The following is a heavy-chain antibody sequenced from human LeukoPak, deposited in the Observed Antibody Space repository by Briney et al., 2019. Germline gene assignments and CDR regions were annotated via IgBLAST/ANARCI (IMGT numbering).Heavy chain of an antibody. CDR3: AREYYYDSSGALFAY. D-gene: IGHD3-22*01. CDR1: GGSISSGGFS. CDR2: IYHSGST. Sequence: SETLSLTCAVSGGSISSGGFSWSWIRQPPGKGLEWIGYIYHSGSTYYNPSLKSRVTISVDRSKNQFSLKLSSVTAADTAVYYCAREYYYDSSGALFAYWGQGTLVTVSS. J-gene: IGHJ4*02. V-gene: IGHV4-30-2*01.